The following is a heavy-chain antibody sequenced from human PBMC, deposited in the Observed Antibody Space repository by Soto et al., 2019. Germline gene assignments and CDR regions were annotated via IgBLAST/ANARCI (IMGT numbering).Heavy chain of an antibody. CDR1: GFTFSSYA. CDR3: AKLGGSLAAPFDY. J-gene: IGHJ4*02. CDR2: ISGSGGSS. Sequence: EVQLLESGGGLVQPGGSLRLSCAASGFTFSSYAMSWVRQAPGKGLEWVSAISGSGGSSYYADSVKGRCTISRDNSKNKLYLQMDSLRTEDTAVCYGAKLGGSLAAPFDYWGQGTLVSLPS. V-gene: IGHV3-23*01. D-gene: IGHD6-13*01.